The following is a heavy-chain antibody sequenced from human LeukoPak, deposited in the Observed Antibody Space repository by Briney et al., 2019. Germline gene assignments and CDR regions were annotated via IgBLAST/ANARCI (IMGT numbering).Heavy chain of an antibody. CDR3: ARSDYYDSSGYYLSLNFDY. CDR1: GYSFTSYW. Sequence: GESLKISCKGSGYSFTSYWIGWVRQMPGKGLEWMGIIYPGDSDTRYSPSFQGQVTISADKSISTAYLQWSSLMASDTAMYYRARSDYYDSSGYYLSLNFDYWGQGTLVTVSS. J-gene: IGHJ4*02. V-gene: IGHV5-51*01. CDR2: IYPGDSDT. D-gene: IGHD3-22*01.